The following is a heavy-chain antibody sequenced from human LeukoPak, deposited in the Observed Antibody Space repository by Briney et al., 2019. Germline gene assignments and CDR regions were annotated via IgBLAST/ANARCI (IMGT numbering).Heavy chain of an antibody. CDR2: IYYSRNT. J-gene: IGHJ4*02. Sequence: SETLSLTCSVSGGSISSGSYYWGWIRQPPGKGLEWIGSIYYSRNTYYNPSLKSRVTISVDTSKNQFSLKLSSVTAADTAVYYCARGIRLGGQGALVTVSS. V-gene: IGHV4-39*01. CDR1: GGSISSGSYY. CDR3: ARGIRL. D-gene: IGHD5-12*01.